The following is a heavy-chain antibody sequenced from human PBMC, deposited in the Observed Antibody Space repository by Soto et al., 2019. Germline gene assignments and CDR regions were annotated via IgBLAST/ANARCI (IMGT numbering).Heavy chain of an antibody. Sequence: PSQTLSLTCSVSVDSVTLSNNYWGWIRQPTGKGLEWIGYIYHRGSTNYNPSLDSRVIISLDSSKNQVSLTLKSVTAADTAGYYCARGPRGREAWLIYYYGMDVWGQGTTVTVSS. V-gene: IGHV4-61*01. D-gene: IGHD3-10*01. CDR3: ARGPRGREAWLIYYYGMDV. CDR2: IYHRGST. J-gene: IGHJ6*02. CDR1: VDSVTLSNNY.